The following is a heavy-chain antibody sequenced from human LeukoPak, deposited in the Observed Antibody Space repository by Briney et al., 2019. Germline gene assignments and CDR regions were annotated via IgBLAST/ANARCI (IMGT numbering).Heavy chain of an antibody. CDR2: MNPNSGST. V-gene: IGHV1-8*03. CDR1: GYTFTGYY. J-gene: IGHJ4*02. D-gene: IGHD3-3*01. Sequence: ASVKVSCKASGYTFTGYYMHWVRQATGQGLEWMGWMNPNSGSTGYAQKFQGRVTITRNTSISTAYMELSSLRSEDTAVYYCARGGYYDFWSGYYRFSAFDYWGQGTLVTVSS. CDR3: ARGGYYDFWSGYYRFSAFDY.